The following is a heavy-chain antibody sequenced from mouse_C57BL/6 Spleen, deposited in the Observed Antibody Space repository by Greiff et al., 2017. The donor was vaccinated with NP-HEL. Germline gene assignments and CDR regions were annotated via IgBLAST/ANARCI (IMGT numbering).Heavy chain of an antibody. CDR2: IRSKSSNYAT. V-gene: IGHV10-3*01. J-gene: IGHJ1*03. CDR1: GFTFNTYA. CDR3: VRDGGYFDV. Sequence: EVQLVESGGGLVQPKGSLKLSCAASGFTFNTYAMPWVRQAPGKGLEWVARIRSKSSNYATYYADSVKDRVTISRDDSQSMLYLQMNSLKTEDTAVYYCVRDGGYFDVWGTGTTVTVSS.